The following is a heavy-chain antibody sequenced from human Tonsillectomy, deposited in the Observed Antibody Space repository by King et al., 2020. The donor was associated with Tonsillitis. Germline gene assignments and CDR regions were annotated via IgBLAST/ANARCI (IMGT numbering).Heavy chain of an antibody. Sequence: QLVQSGAEVKKPGASVKVSCKASGYTFTSYGINWVRQAPGQGLEWMGWISTYNGNTNYAQKFQGRVTMTTDTSTNTAYMDLRSLRSDDTAVYYCARDCIELRNTGLYGPFLTIFDHWGQGTLVTVSS. D-gene: IGHD2-8*02. CDR1: GYTFTSYG. CDR3: ARDCIELRNTGLYGPFLTIFDH. J-gene: IGHJ4*02. V-gene: IGHV1-18*01. CDR2: ISTYNGNT.